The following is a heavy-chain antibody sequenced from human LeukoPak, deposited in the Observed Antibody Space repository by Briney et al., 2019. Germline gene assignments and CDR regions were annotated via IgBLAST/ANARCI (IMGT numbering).Heavy chain of an antibody. D-gene: IGHD6-19*01. V-gene: IGHV3-23*01. J-gene: IGHJ6*02. Sequence: GSLRLSCAASGFTFSSYAMSWVRQAPGKGLEWVSAISGSGGSTYYADSVKGRFTISRDNSKNTLYLQMNSLRAEDTAVYYCAKAIQWLFYYYGMDVWGQGTTVTVSS. CDR1: GFTFSSYA. CDR3: AKAIQWLFYYYGMDV. CDR2: ISGSGGST.